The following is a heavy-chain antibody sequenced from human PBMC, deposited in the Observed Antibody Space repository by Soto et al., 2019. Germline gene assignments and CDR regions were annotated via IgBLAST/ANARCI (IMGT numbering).Heavy chain of an antibody. J-gene: IGHJ4*02. V-gene: IGHV4-34*01. Sequence: SETLSLTCAVYGGSFSGYYWSWIRQPPGKGLEWIGEINHSGSTNYNPSLKSRVTISVDTSKNQFSLKLSSVTAADTAVYYCARRLRYFDWLLGGHFDYWGQGTLVTVSS. CDR2: INHSGST. CDR3: ARRLRYFDWLLGGHFDY. D-gene: IGHD3-9*01. CDR1: GGSFSGYY.